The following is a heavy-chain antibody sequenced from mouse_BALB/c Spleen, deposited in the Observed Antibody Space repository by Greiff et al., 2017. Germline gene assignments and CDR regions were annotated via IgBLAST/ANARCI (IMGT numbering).Heavy chain of an antibody. CDR3: ARQDYYGSRFDY. CDR2: IDPANGNT. D-gene: IGHD1-1*01. V-gene: IGHV14-3*02. CDR1: GFNIKDTY. J-gene: IGHJ2*01. Sequence: EVKLQQSGAELVKPGASVKLSCTASGFNIKDTYMHWVKQRPEQGLEWIGRIDPANGNTKYDPKFQGKATITADTSSNTAYLQLSSLTSEDTAVYYRARQDYYGSRFDYWGQGTTLTVSS.